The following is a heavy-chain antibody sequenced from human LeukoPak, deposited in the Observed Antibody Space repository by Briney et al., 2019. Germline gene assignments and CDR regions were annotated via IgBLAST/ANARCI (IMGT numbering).Heavy chain of an antibody. V-gene: IGHV3-21*04. CDR1: GFTFSSYS. J-gene: IGHJ4*02. Sequence: GGSLRLSCAASGFTFSSYSMNWVRQAPGKGLEWVSSISSGSSYIYYADSVKGRFTISRDNAKNSLYLQMNSLRAEDTAVYYCAKAPGYSSSWPQRGGFDYWGQGTLVTVSS. D-gene: IGHD6-13*01. CDR2: ISSGSSYI. CDR3: AKAPGYSSSWPQRGGFDY.